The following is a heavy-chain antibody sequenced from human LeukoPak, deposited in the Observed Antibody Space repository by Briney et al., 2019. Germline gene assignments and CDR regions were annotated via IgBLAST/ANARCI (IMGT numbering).Heavy chain of an antibody. V-gene: IGHV1-69*01. D-gene: IGHD2-2*01. CDR1: GGTFSRYA. CDR2: IIPIFGTA. Sequence: SLSVSCKASGGTFSRYAISWVRQAPGQGLGWMGGIIPIFGTANYAQKFQGRVAITADESTSTAYMELSSLRSEDTAVYYCARARGVVVVPAAISLDYWGQGTLVTVSS. J-gene: IGHJ4*02. CDR3: ARARGVVVVPAAISLDY.